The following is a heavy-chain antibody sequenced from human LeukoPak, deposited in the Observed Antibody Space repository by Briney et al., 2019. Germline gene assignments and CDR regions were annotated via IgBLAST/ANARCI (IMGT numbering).Heavy chain of an antibody. CDR3: ARDAGWGYFVL. CDR1: GFTFRVSW. CDR2: IEKQGRGK. V-gene: IGHV3-7*01. D-gene: IGHD1-26*01. J-gene: IGHJ4*02. Sequence: GGTLRLSCVASGFTFRVSWASWVRQAPGEGLGWVENIEKQGRGKCYAHSVKGRLAISRDYAKNSLFLQMNSLRAEDTSVYYCARDAGWGYFVLWGQETPVSVSS.